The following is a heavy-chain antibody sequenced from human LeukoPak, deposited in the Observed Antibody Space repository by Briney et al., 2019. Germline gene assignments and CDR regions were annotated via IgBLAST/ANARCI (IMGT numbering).Heavy chain of an antibody. V-gene: IGHV3-7*01. CDR1: GFTFSIYW. D-gene: IGHD3-3*01. CDR2: IKQDGSEK. CDR3: ARVGYDFWSGYYRY. J-gene: IGHJ4*02. Sequence: GGSLRLSCAASGFTFSIYWMSWVRQAPGKGLEWVANIKQDGSEKYYVDSVKGRFTISRDNAKNSLYLQMNSLRAEDTAVYYCARVGYDFWSGYYRYWGQGTLVTVSS.